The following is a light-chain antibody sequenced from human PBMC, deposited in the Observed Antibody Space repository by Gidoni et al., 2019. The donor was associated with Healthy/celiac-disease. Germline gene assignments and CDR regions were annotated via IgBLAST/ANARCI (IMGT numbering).Light chain of an antibody. CDR1: QSISSY. CDR3: QQSYSTSIT. V-gene: IGKV1-39*01. Sequence: DIQMTQSPSSLSASVGDRVTITCRARQSISSYLNWYQQKPGKAPKLLIYAASSLQSGVPSRFSGSGSGTDFTLTSSSLQPEDFATYYCQQSYSTSITFGQGTRLEIK. CDR2: AAS. J-gene: IGKJ5*01.